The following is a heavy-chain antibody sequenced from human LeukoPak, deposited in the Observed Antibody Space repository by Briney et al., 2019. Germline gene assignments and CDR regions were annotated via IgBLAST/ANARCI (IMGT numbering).Heavy chain of an antibody. V-gene: IGHV4-4*07. CDR3: ARGLGNIVLEARDNWFDP. D-gene: IGHD2/OR15-2a*01. Sequence: SETLSLTCTVSGGSISSYYWSWIRQPAGKGLEWIGRIYTSGSTNYNPSLESRVTMSVDTSKNQFSLKLSSVTAADTAVYYCARGLGNIVLEARDNWFDPWGQGTLVTVSS. CDR2: IYTSGST. CDR1: GGSISSYY. J-gene: IGHJ5*02.